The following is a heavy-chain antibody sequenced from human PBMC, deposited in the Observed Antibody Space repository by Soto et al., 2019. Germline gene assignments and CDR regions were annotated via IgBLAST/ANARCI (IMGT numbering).Heavy chain of an antibody. CDR2: ISILGDST. V-gene: IGHV3-11*01. CDR3: ARDRAGTRTFPHNTFNL. Sequence: QEQLAASGGGLVKPGGSLRLSCAASGFSFNVYYMTWIRQAPGSGLEWVASISILGDSTYYADSVKGRFTISRDNVKNSLDLQMDTLRAEDTAVYYCARDRAGTRTFPHNTFNLWGQGTTVTVAS. CDR1: GFSFNVYY. J-gene: IGHJ3*01. D-gene: IGHD6-19*01.